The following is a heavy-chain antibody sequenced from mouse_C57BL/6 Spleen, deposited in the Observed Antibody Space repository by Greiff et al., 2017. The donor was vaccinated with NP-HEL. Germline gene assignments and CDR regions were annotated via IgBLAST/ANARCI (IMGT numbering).Heavy chain of an antibody. CDR2: ISSGGDYI. J-gene: IGHJ4*01. CDR1: GFTFSSYA. V-gene: IGHV5-9-1*02. CDR3: TRTAQAPYAMDY. Sequence: EVKVEESGEGLVKPGGSLKLSCAASGFTFSSYAMSWVRQTPEKRLEWVAYISSGGDYIYYADTVKGRFTISRDNARNTLYLQMSSLKSEDTAMYYCTRTAQAPYAMDYWGQGTSVTVSS. D-gene: IGHD3-2*02.